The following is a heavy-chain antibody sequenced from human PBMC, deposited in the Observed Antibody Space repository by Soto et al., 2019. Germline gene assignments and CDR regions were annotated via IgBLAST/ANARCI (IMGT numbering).Heavy chain of an antibody. Sequence: GGSLRLSCAASGFAFSSYAMSWVRQAPGKGLEWVSAISGSGGSTCYADSVKGRFTISIDNSKNTLYLQMNSLRAEDTAVYYCAKGYCSSTSCYTGYYYGMDVWGQGTTVTVSS. CDR1: GFAFSSYA. J-gene: IGHJ6*02. CDR2: ISGSGGST. CDR3: AKGYCSSTSCYTGYYYGMDV. V-gene: IGHV3-23*01. D-gene: IGHD2-2*02.